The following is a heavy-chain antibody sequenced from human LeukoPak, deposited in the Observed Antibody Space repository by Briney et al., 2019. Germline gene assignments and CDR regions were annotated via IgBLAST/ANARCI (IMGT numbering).Heavy chain of an antibody. CDR1: GFTFSNYG. V-gene: IGHV3-30*18. CDR3: AKEGSDAFDI. CDR2: ISYDGSNK. J-gene: IGHJ3*02. Sequence: GGSLRLSCAASGFTFSNYGMYWVRQAPGKGLEWVAVISYDGSNKYYADSVKGRFTISRDNSKNTLYLQMNSLRAEDTAVYYCAKEGSDAFDIWGQGTMVTVSS.